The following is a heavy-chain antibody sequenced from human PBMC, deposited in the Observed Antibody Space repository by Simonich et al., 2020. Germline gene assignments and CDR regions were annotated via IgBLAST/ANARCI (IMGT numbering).Heavy chain of an antibody. D-gene: IGHD2-8*01. CDR3: ARDRCTNGVCLDV. CDR2: IWYAGSNK. CDR1: GFTFSSYG. J-gene: IGHJ6*04. V-gene: IGHV3-33*01. Sequence: QVQLVESGGGVVQPGRSRSLSCAASGFTFSSYGMHGVRPAPGKEPGWGAVIWYAGSNKYYADSVKGRFTISRDNSKNSLYLQMNSLSAEDTAVYYCARDRCTNGVCLDVWGKGTTVTVSS.